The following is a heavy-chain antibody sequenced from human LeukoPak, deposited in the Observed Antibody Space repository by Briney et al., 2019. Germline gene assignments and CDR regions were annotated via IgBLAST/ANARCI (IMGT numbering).Heavy chain of an antibody. D-gene: IGHD2-15*01. V-gene: IGHV5-51*01. CDR2: IYPGDSDT. J-gene: IGHJ3*02. Sequence: GESLQISCKGSGYSFTSYWIGWVRQMPGKGLEWMGIIYPGDSDTRYSPPFQGQVTISVDRSINTAYLQWSSLKASDTAMYYCVRRGFCSGDNCFSHAFDIWGQGTMVTVSS. CDR1: GYSFTSYW. CDR3: VRRGFCSGDNCFSHAFDI.